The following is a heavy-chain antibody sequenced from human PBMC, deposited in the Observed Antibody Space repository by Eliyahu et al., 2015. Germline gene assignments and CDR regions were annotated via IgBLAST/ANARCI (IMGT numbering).Heavy chain of an antibody. D-gene: IGHD6-13*01. CDR1: GFIFRSSG. CDR2: ISGSGGST. J-gene: IGHJ3*01. Sequence: EVQLLESGGGLVQPGGSLRLSCAGXGFIFRSSGXSWVRQAPGKGLEWVSGISGSGGSTYYADSVKGRFTISRDNSMDTLYLQMNSLRAEDTAIYYCTRDQYSTSWKDAFDFWGQGTMVTVSS. V-gene: IGHV3-23*01. CDR3: TRDQYSTSWKDAFDF.